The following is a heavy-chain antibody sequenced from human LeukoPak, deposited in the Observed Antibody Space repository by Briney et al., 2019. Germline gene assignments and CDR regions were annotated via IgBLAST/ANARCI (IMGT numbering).Heavy chain of an antibody. Sequence: GVSLRLSCAASAFTFSSYWMSCVRQAPGKGREWVANIKQDGREKSYVDSVKGRFTIARDNAKNSLYLQMNSLRAEDTAVYYCARLHASKYYYDSSGYWDYWGQGTLVTVSS. CDR3: ARLHASKYYYDSSGYWDY. CDR2: IKQDGREK. CDR1: AFTFSSYW. J-gene: IGHJ4*02. D-gene: IGHD3-22*01. V-gene: IGHV3-7*01.